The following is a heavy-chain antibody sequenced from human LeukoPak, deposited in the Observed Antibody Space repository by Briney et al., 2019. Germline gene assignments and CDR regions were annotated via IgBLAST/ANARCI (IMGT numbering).Heavy chain of an antibody. J-gene: IGHJ4*02. CDR2: IIPIFGTA. D-gene: IGHD5-12*01. Sequence: SVKVSCKASGGTFSSYAISWVRQAPGQGLEWMGGIIPIFGTANYAQKFQGRVTITADESTSTAYMELNSLRSGDTAVYYCARGATINEGFAYWGQGTLVTVSS. CDR1: GGTFSSYA. CDR3: ARGATINEGFAY. V-gene: IGHV1-69*13.